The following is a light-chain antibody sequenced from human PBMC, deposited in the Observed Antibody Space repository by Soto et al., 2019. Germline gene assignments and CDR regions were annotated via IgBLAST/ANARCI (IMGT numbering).Light chain of an antibody. CDR3: HRRSNWPGT. CDR2: DAS. V-gene: IGKV3-11*01. J-gene: IGKJ1*01. CDR1: QSVSSY. Sequence: EIVLTQSPATLSLSPGERATLSCRASQSVSSYLAWYQQRPGQTPRLLIYDASNRATGIPARFSGSGSGTDVTLTISSLEREHFAVYYCHRRSNWPGTFGQGTKVEIK.